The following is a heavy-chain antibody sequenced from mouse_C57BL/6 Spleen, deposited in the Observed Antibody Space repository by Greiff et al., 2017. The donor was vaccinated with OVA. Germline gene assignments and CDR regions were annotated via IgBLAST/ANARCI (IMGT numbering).Heavy chain of an antibody. J-gene: IGHJ3*01. D-gene: IGHD2-4*01. Sequence: VVKPGASVKMSCKASGYTFTDYNMHWVKQSHGKSLEWIGYINPNNGGTSYNQKFKCKATLTVNKSSSTAYMELRSLTSEDSAVYYCARYDYDGFAYWGQGTLVTVSA. CDR2: INPNNGGT. CDR3: ARYDYDGFAY. V-gene: IGHV1-22*01. CDR1: GYTFTDYN.